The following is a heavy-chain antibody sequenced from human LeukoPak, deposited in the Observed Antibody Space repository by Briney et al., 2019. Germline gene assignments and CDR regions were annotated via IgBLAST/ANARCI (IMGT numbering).Heavy chain of an antibody. Sequence: PGGSLRLSCVASGFTFTNYGVSWVRQAPGKGLEWLSGISMTGGSTYYPDSVKGRFTISRDNSKNTLYLQMNSLRAEDSAVYYCARDPRIQGYPYGTVLDYWGQGTLVTVSA. V-gene: IGHV3-23*01. CDR2: ISMTGGST. J-gene: IGHJ4*02. CDR1: GFTFTNYG. CDR3: ARDPRIQGYPYGTVLDY. D-gene: IGHD3-10*01.